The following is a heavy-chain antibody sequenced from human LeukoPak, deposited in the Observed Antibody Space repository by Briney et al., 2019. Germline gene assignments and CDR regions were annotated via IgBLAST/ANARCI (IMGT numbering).Heavy chain of an antibody. CDR2: ISNSGGST. CDR1: GCIFSSYA. J-gene: IGHJ4*02. D-gene: IGHD6-6*01. V-gene: IGHV3-23*01. CDR3: AKETSSSFDY. Sequence: GGSLRLSCAASGCIFSSYAMNWVRQAPGKGLEWVSGISNSGGSTYYADSVKGRFTISRDNSKNTLYLQMNSLRAEDTAVYYCAKETSSSFDYWGQGTLVTVSS.